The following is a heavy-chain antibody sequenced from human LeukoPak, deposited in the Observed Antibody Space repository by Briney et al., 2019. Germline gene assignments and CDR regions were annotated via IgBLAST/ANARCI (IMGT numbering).Heavy chain of an antibody. V-gene: IGHV4-31*03. J-gene: IGHJ5*02. CDR2: IYYSGST. CDR1: GGSISSGGYY. D-gene: IGHD2-15*01. Sequence: TSQTLSLTCTVSGGSISSGGYYWSWIRQHPGKGLEWIGYIYYSGSTYYNPSLKSRVTISVDTSKNQFSLKLSSVTAADTAVYYCARDAYCSGGSRYWFDPWGQGTLVTVSS. CDR3: ARDAYCSGGSRYWFDP.